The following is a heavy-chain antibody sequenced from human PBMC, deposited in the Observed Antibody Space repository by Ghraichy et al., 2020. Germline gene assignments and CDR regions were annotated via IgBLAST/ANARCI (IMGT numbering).Heavy chain of an antibody. Sequence: GGSLRLSCAASGFTFSSYGMHWVRQAPGKGLEWVAVIWYDGSNKYYADSVKGRFTISRDNSKNTLYLQMNSLRAEDTAVYYCARSGYCSGGSCYEIGSAEYFQHWGQGTLVTVSS. CDR3: ARSGYCSGGSCYEIGSAEYFQH. CDR1: GFTFSSYG. J-gene: IGHJ1*01. D-gene: IGHD2-15*01. V-gene: IGHV3-33*01. CDR2: IWYDGSNK.